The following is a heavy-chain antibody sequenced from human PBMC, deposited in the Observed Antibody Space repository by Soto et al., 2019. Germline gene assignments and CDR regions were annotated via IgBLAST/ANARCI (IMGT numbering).Heavy chain of an antibody. CDR1: GGTFSSYT. CDR2: IIPILGIA. Sequence: QVQLVQSGAEVKKPGSSVKVSCKASGGTFSSYTISWVRQAPGQGLEWMGRIIPILGIATYAQKFQGRVTITADKSTSTAYMELSSLRSEDTAVYYCARGEDDYGDNLVDYWGQGTLVTVSS. J-gene: IGHJ4*02. V-gene: IGHV1-69*02. D-gene: IGHD4-17*01. CDR3: ARGEDDYGDNLVDY.